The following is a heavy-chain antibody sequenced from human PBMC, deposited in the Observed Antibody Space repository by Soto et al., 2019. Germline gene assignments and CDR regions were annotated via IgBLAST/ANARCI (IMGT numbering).Heavy chain of an antibody. J-gene: IGHJ4*02. V-gene: IGHV3-21*01. D-gene: IGHD4-17*01. Sequence: EVQLVESGGGLVKPGGSLRLSRAASGFTLSSYSMNWVRQAPGKGLEWISSISSRSHYIHYADSVKGRFSISRDNAKNSLYLQMNSLRAEDTAVYYCARESTVDDRSLDYWGQGTLVTVSS. CDR3: ARESTVDDRSLDY. CDR2: ISSRSHYI. CDR1: GFTLSSYS.